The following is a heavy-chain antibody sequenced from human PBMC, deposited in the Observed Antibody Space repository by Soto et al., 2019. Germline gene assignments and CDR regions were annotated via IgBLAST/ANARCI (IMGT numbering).Heavy chain of an antibody. CDR1: GFNFSRYG. J-gene: IGHJ4*02. CDR2: IWSDGSYK. Sequence: VQLVEFGGDVVQPGRSLRLSCAASGFNFSRYGMHWVRQAPGKGLEWVAVIWSDGSYKNYGDSVKGRFTISRDNSKNTLDLVMNSLRAEDTAMYYCARDPKLLLEYYFDLWGQGTLVTVSS. CDR3: ARDPKLLLEYYFDL. V-gene: IGHV3-33*01. D-gene: IGHD3-22*01.